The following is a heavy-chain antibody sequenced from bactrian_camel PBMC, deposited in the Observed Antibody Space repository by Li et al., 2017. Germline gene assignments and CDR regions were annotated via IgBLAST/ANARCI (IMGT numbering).Heavy chain of an antibody. CDR3: AARGPYCYTKLSVRDFTY. V-gene: IGHV3S63*01. CDR1: GYVDGYRFTDRC. CDR2: INDGSP. J-gene: IGHJ6*01. Sequence: HVQLVESGGGSVQVGGSLRLSCVASGYVDGYRFTDRCIGWFRQAPGKARGGVATINDGSPHYADSVKGRFTISQDNAKNTVYLQMNSLKPEDTAMYYCAARGPYCYTKLSVRDFTYWGQGTQVTV. D-gene: IGHD2*01.